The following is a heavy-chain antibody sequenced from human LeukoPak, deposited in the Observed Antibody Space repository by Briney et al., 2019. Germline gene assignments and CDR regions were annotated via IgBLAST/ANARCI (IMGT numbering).Heavy chain of an antibody. V-gene: IGHV4-30-4*01. CDR3: ATGYNYYDSSGSFDY. CDR2: IYYSGST. D-gene: IGHD3-22*01. CDR1: GGSISSGDYY. J-gene: IGHJ4*02. Sequence: PSETLSLTCTVSGGSISSGDYYWSWIRQPPGKGLEWIGYIYYSGSTNYNPSLKSRVTISVDTSKNQFSLKLSSVTAADTAVYYCATGYNYYDSSGSFDYWGQGTLVTVSS.